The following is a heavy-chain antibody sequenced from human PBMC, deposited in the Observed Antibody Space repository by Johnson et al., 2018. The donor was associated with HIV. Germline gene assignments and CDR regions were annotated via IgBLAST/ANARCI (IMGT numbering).Heavy chain of an antibody. CDR2: IKKDGSEK. CDR1: GFTFSSYW. Sequence: VQLVESGGGVVQPGGSLRLSCAVSGFTFSSYWMSWVRQTPGKGLEWVANIKKDGSEKYYVDSVKGRFTISRDNAKSSLCLQMNSLRADDTAVYYCARGYNSAFDIWGQGTMVTVSS. V-gene: IGHV3-7*01. J-gene: IGHJ3*02. D-gene: IGHD1-1*01. CDR3: ARGYNSAFDI.